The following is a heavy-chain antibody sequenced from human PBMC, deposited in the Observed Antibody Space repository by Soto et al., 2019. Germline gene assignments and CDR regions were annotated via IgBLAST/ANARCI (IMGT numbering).Heavy chain of an antibody. CDR1: GGTFSSYA. Sequence: QVQLVQSGAEVKKPGSSVKVSCKASGGTFSSYAISWVRQAPGQGLEWMGGIIPIFGTANYAQKFQGRVTITADESTTTAYIELSSLRSDDTAVYYCARTLNYGSKGPLGYWGQGTLVTVSS. J-gene: IGHJ4*02. CDR3: ARTLNYGSKGPLGY. D-gene: IGHD3-10*01. V-gene: IGHV1-69*12. CDR2: IIPIFGTA.